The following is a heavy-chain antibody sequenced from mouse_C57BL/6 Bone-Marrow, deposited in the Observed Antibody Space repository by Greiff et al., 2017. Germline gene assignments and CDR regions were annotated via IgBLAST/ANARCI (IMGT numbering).Heavy chain of an antibody. CDR2: IDPETGGT. Sequence: QVQLQQSGAELVRPAASVSLSCKASGYTFTDYEMHWVQQTPVHGLEWIGAIDPETGGTAYNQMFSGLAILTADKSSRTAYMELRSLTSEDSAVYYCTKCDYYGSFDDWGQGTTLTVSS. CDR1: GYTFTDYE. J-gene: IGHJ2*01. V-gene: IGHV1-15*01. CDR3: TKCDYYGSFDD. D-gene: IGHD1-1*01.